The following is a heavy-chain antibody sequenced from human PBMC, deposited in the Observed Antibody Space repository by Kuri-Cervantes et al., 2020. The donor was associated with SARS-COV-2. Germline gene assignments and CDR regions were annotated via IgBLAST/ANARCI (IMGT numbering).Heavy chain of an antibody. V-gene: IGHV3-33*01. CDR1: GFTFSSYG. J-gene: IGHJ6*03. CDR2: IWYDGSNK. CDR3: AREVAEHDYVWGSYRPHYYYYYMDV. D-gene: IGHD3-16*02. Sequence: GESLKISCAASGFTFSSYGMHWVRQAPGKGLEWVAVIWYDGSNKYYADSVKGRFTISRDNSKNTLYLQMNSLRAEDTAVYYCAREVAEHDYVWGSYRPHYYYYYMDVWGKGTTVTVSS.